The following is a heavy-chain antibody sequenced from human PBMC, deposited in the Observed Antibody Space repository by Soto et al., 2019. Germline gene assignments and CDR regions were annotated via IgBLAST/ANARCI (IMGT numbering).Heavy chain of an antibody. Sequence: EVQLVESGGGLVQPGGSLRLSCAASGFTFSSYWMHWVRQAPGEGLVWVSRVSGDGSSTNYADFVKSRFTISRDNAKNTVYLQIDSLRAYDTAVYYCVRRDKNGGYCDYWGQGILVTVSS. V-gene: IGHV3-74*01. CDR2: VSGDGSST. J-gene: IGHJ4*02. CDR3: VRRDKNGGYCDY. CDR1: GFTFSSYW. D-gene: IGHD2-8*01.